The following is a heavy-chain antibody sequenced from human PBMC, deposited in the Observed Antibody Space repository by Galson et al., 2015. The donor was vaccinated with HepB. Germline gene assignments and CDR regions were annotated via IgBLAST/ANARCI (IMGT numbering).Heavy chain of an antibody. Sequence: ALETPTKTLTLSCTFPGLSLRTSGASVGWIRQPPGKDRGWLALIYGDDDKRHSPSLKSRLTITKDTSKNQVVLTMTNMDPVDTATYYCAHTTVVTPSAFDIWGQGTMVTVSS. CDR2: IYGDDDK. CDR1: GLSLRTSGAS. V-gene: IGHV2-5*02. CDR3: AHTTVVTPSAFDI. D-gene: IGHD4-23*01. J-gene: IGHJ3*02.